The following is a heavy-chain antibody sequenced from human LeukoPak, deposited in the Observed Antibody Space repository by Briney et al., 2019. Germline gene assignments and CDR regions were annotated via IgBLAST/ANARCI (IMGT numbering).Heavy chain of an antibody. V-gene: IGHV1-69*04. D-gene: IGHD5-24*01. CDR3: ARAEMATPPIHYDY. CDR1: GGTFSSYA. CDR2: IIPILRIA. J-gene: IGHJ4*02. Sequence: SVKVFCKASGGTFSSYAISWVRQAPGQGLEWMGRIIPILRIANYAQKFQGIVAITAVKAKSTAYMELSRLRSENAAEYDCARAEMATPPIHYDYWGQGTLVTVSS.